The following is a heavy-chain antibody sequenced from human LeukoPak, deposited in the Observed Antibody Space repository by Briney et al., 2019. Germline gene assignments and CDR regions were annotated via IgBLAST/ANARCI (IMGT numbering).Heavy chain of an antibody. CDR2: FIPEDGET. V-gene: IGHV1-24*01. J-gene: IGHJ2*01. Sequence: ASVKVSCKVSGYTLTELSMHWVRQAPGKGLEWMGGFIPEDGETIYAQKFQGRVTMTEDTSTDTAYMELSSLRSEDTAVYYCATALTPYGDYAYWYFDLWGRGTLVTVSS. CDR1: GYTLTELS. D-gene: IGHD4-17*01. CDR3: ATALTPYGDYAYWYFDL.